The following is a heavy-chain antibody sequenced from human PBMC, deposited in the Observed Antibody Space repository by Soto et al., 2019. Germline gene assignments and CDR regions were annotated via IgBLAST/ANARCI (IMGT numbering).Heavy chain of an antibody. V-gene: IGHV4-39*01. J-gene: IGHJ4*02. CDR2: IYYSGTT. CDR1: SGSISSTSYY. CDR3: ARKSDAAASKVPDL. Sequence: QLQLQESGPGLVKPSETLSLSCTVSSGSISSTSYYWAWIRQPPGKGLEWIGSIYYSGTTSYNPSLKSRVSISVDTSKNQFSLNLNSVTAADTAVYYCARKSDAAASKVPDLWGQGTLVTVSS. D-gene: IGHD6-25*01.